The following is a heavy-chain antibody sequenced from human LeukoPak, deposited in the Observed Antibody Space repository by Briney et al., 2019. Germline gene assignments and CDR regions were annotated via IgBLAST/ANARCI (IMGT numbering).Heavy chain of an antibody. V-gene: IGHV1-3*01. CDR3: ASSTSCPTSGCPLYYYYYGMDV. D-gene: IGHD2-2*01. Sequence: ASVKVSCKASGYTFTSYAMHWVRQAPGQRLEWMGWINAGNGNTKYSQKFQGRVTITRDTSASTAYVELSSLRSEDTAVYYCASSTSCPTSGCPLYYYYYGMDVWGQGTTVTVSS. J-gene: IGHJ6*02. CDR1: GYTFTSYA. CDR2: INAGNGNT.